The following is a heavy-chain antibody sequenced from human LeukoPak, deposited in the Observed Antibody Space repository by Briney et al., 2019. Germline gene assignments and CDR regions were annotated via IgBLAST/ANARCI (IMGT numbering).Heavy chain of an antibody. Sequence: GGSLRLSCAASGFTFNSYAMTWVRQAAGRGLEWVSTISGSSGGRSYADSVEGRFSISRDDSKNTLFLQMTSLRVEDTAVYYCAKDRDRDGDYFDYWGQGTLVTVSS. CDR1: GFTFNSYA. D-gene: IGHD4-17*01. CDR3: AKDRDRDGDYFDY. V-gene: IGHV3-23*01. CDR2: ISGSSGGR. J-gene: IGHJ4*02.